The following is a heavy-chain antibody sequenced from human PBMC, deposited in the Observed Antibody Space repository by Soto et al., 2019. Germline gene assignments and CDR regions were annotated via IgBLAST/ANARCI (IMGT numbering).Heavy chain of an antibody. CDR1: GFTFSSYA. J-gene: IGHJ4*02. Sequence: GGSLRLSCAASGFTFSSYAMNWVRQAPGKGLEWVSTISGSAVSTYYSDSVKGRFTISRDNSKNTLFLQMNSLRAEDTAVYYCAKDRGYSGYDSAPIDYWGQGTLVTVSS. D-gene: IGHD5-12*01. CDR3: AKDRGYSGYDSAPIDY. CDR2: ISGSAVST. V-gene: IGHV3-23*01.